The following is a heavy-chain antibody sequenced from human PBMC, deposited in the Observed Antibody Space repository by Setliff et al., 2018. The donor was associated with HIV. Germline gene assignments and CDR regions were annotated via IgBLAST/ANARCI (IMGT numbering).Heavy chain of an antibody. V-gene: IGHV3-7*05. Sequence: PGESLKISCAASVFTFNNYGMNWVRQAPGKGLEWVANIKEDGSEKYYVDSVKGRFTISRDNSNNTVYLQMNSLRVEDTAVYYCATDCAVVGGTGSLDSWGQGTLVTVSS. CDR1: VFTFNNYG. D-gene: IGHD1-26*01. J-gene: IGHJ4*02. CDR2: IKEDGSEK. CDR3: ATDCAVVGGTGSLDS.